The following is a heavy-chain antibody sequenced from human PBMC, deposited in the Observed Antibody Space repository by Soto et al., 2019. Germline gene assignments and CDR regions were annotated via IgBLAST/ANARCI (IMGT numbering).Heavy chain of an antibody. CDR2: INPSGGST. CDR1: GYTFTSYY. D-gene: IGHD5-18*01. V-gene: IGHV1-46*01. J-gene: IGHJ4*02. Sequence: QVQLVQSGAEVKKPGASVKVSCKASGYTFTSYYMHWVRQAPGQGLEWMGIINPSGGSTSYAQKFHGRVTMTRDTSTSTVYMELSSLRSEDKAVYYCERSDPSGYSYDLDYWGQGTLVTVSS. CDR3: ERSDPSGYSYDLDY.